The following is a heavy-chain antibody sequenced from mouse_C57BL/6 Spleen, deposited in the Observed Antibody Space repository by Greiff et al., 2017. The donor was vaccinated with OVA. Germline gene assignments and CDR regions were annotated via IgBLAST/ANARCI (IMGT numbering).Heavy chain of an antibody. J-gene: IGHJ1*03. CDR2: ISYDGSN. Sequence: DVQLQESGPGLVKPSQSLSLTCSVTGYSITSGYYWNWIRQFPGNKLEWMGYISYDGSNNYNPSLKNRISITRDTSKNQFFLKLNSVTTEDTATYYCARGGYLWYFEVWGTGTTVTVSS. CDR3: ARGGYLWYFEV. D-gene: IGHD2-2*01. V-gene: IGHV3-6*01. CDR1: GYSITSGYY.